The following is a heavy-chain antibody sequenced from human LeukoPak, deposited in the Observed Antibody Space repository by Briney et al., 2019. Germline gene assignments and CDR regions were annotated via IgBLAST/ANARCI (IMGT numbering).Heavy chain of an antibody. D-gene: IGHD1-26*01. V-gene: IGHV1-8*01. CDR3: ARVMVGATDFDY. CDR1: GCTFTSYD. Sequence: ASVKVSCKASGCTFTSYDINWVRQATGQGLEWMGWMNPNSGNTGYAQKFQGRVTMTRNTSISTAYMELSSLRSEDTAVYYCARVMVGATDFDYWGQGTLVTVSS. CDR2: MNPNSGNT. J-gene: IGHJ4*02.